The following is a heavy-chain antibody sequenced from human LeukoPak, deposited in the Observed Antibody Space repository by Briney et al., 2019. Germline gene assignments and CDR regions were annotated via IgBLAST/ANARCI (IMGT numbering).Heavy chain of an antibody. V-gene: IGHV4-59*02. CDR3: TRENGDYAYDH. CDR2: IRHSGSS. CDR1: GGSVSFDY. J-gene: IGHJ4*02. Sequence: SETLSLTCTVSGGSVSFDYWSWIRQPPGKGLEWVGSIRHSGSSNYNSSLKSRVTVSLDTSKNQFSLRLSSVTVADTAVYYCTRENGDYAYDHWGQGTLVTVSS. D-gene: IGHD4-17*01.